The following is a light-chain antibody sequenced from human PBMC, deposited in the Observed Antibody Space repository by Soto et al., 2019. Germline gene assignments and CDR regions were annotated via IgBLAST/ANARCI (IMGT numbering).Light chain of an antibody. CDR2: DVS. J-gene: IGLJ2*01. Sequence: QSALTQPASVSGSPGQSITISCTGTSSDVGGYNYVSWYQQHPGKAPKLMIYDVSNRPSGVSNRFSGSKSGNTASLTISGLQAEDEADYYCSSYTSSSTPVVFGGGTKLTAL. V-gene: IGLV2-14*01. CDR3: SSYTSSSTPVV. CDR1: SSDVGGYNY.